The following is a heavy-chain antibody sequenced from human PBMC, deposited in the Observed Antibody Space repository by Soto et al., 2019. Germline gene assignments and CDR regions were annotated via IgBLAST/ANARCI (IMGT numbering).Heavy chain of an antibody. D-gene: IGHD1-1*01. Sequence: QVQLVQSGAEVKKPGASVKVSCKASGSTFPSYGINWVRQAPGQGLEWMGWVSIYNGNINYVQKFQGRVTLTPDTSTSTAYMELRGLRSDDTAVYYCARGAGTTSEGSLFDYWGQGTLVTVSS. CDR2: VSIYNGNI. V-gene: IGHV1-18*01. CDR3: ARGAGTTSEGSLFDY. J-gene: IGHJ4*02. CDR1: GSTFPSYG.